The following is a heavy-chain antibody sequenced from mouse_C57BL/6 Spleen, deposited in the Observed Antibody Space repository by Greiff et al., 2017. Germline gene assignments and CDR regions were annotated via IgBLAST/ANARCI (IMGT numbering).Heavy chain of an antibody. V-gene: IGHV5-17*01. J-gene: IGHJ3*01. D-gene: IGHD2-3*01. CDR1: GFTFSDYG. Sequence: DVKLVESGGGLVKPGGSLKLSCAASGFTFSDYGMHWVRQAPEKGLEWVAYISSGSSTIYYADTVKGRFTISRDNAKNTLFLQMTSLRSEDTAMYYCARSYDAPWFAYWGQGTLVTVSA. CDR2: ISSGSSTI. CDR3: ARSYDAPWFAY.